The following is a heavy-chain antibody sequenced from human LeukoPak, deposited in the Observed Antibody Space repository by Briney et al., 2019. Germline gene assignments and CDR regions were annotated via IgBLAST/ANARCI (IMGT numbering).Heavy chain of an antibody. CDR3: ARGRYSGYDHFDY. J-gene: IGHJ4*02. CDR2: ISSSSSYI. D-gene: IGHD5-12*01. V-gene: IGHV3-21*04. Sequence: PGGSLRLSCAASGFTFSSYSMNWVRQAPGKGLEWVSSISSSSSYIYYADSVKGRFTISRDNAKNSLYLQMNSLRAEDTALYYCARGRYSGYDHFDYWGQGTLVTVSS. CDR1: GFTFSSYS.